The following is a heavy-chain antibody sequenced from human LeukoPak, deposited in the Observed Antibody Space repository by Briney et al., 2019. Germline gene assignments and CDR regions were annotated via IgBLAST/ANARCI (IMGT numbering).Heavy chain of an antibody. J-gene: IGHJ4*02. D-gene: IGHD4-23*01. CDR1: GGSISSGGYS. V-gene: IGHV4-30-2*01. Sequence: SQTLSLTCAVSGGSISSGGYSWSWIRQPPGKGLEWIGYIYHSGSTYYNPFLKSRVTISVDRSKNQFSLKLSSVTAADTAVYYCARGGNSALSFDYWGQGTLVTVSS. CDR2: IYHSGST. CDR3: ARGGNSALSFDY.